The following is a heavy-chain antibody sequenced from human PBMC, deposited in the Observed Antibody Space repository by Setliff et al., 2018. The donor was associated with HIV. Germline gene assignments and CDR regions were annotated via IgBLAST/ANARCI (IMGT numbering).Heavy chain of an antibody. J-gene: IGHJ3*01. CDR3: TRPRVFDSFDV. V-gene: IGHV1-2*06. CDR1: GYMILGYK. CDR2: ISPDNGAA. Sequence: ASVKVSCKAIGYMILGYKMSWVRQAPGQGLEWIGRISPDNGAAEYAPKFQGRVRMTLDTSISTAYLEIPRLTSDDAAVYYCTRPRVFDSFDVWGQGTLVTVSS.